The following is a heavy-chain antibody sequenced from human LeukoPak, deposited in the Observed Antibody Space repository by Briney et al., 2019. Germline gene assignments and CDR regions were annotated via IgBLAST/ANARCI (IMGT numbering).Heavy chain of an antibody. CDR1: GYSFTSYW. V-gene: IGHV5-51*01. J-gene: IGHJ6*03. CDR2: IYPGDSDT. CDR3: ARQGISAVAGTHYYYYMDV. Sequence: GESLKISCKGSGYSFTSYWIGWVRQMPGKGLEWMGIIYPGDSDTRYSPSFQGQVTISADKSISTAYLQWSSLKASDTAMYYCARQGISAVAGTHYYYYMDVWGKGTTVTVSS. D-gene: IGHD6-19*01.